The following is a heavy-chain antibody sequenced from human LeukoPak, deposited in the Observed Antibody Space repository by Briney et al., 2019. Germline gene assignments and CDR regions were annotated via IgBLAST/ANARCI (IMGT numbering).Heavy chain of an antibody. Sequence: PGGSLRLSCVASGFTFSNYWMHWVRQPPGKGLVWVSRIYVDGRTTNYADSVKGRFTISRDKAKNTVYLEMNSLSVEDTATYYCIRDFRSADLWGQGTLVTVTS. CDR1: GFTFSNYW. V-gene: IGHV3-74*01. J-gene: IGHJ5*02. CDR2: IYVDGRTT. CDR3: IRDFRSADL.